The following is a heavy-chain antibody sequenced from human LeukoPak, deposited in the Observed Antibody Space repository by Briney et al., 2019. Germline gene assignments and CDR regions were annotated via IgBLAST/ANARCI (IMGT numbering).Heavy chain of an antibody. CDR3: ARDDYVWGSYRPFDY. CDR1: GFTFSSYS. CDR2: ISSSSSTI. D-gene: IGHD3-16*02. Sequence: GGSLRLSCAASGFTFSSYSMNWVRQAPGKGLEWVSYISSSSSTIYYADSVKGRFTISRDNAKNSLYLQMNSLRAEDTAVYYCARDDYVWGSYRPFDYWGQGTLVTVFS. V-gene: IGHV3-48*01. J-gene: IGHJ4*02.